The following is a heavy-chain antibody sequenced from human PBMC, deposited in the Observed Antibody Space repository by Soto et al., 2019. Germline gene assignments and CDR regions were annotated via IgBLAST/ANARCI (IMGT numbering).Heavy chain of an antibody. J-gene: IGHJ3*02. Sequence: PSETLSLTCAVYGGSFSGYYLSWIRQPPGKGLEWIGYIYYSGSTNYNPSLKSRVTISVDTSKNQFSLKLSSVTAADTAVYYCARGEIVGATSPGAFDIWGQGTMVTVSS. CDR1: GGSFSGYY. CDR3: ARGEIVGATSPGAFDI. D-gene: IGHD1-26*01. V-gene: IGHV4-59*01. CDR2: IYYSGST.